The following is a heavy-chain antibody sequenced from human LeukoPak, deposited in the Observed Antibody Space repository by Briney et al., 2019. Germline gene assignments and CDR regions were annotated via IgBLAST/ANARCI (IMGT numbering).Heavy chain of an antibody. CDR2: INPSGGST. J-gene: IGHJ4*02. Sequence: GASVKVSCKASGYTFTSYYMHWVRQAPGQGLEWMGIINPSGGSTSYAQKFQGRVTMTRDTSTSTVYMELSSLRSEDTAVYYCAGELPRYYGAFRNWGQGTLVTVSS. D-gene: IGHD3-3*01. CDR1: GYTFTSYY. V-gene: IGHV1-46*01. CDR3: AGELPRYYGAFRN.